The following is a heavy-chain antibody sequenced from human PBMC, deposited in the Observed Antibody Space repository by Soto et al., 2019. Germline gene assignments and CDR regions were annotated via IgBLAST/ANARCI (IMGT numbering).Heavy chain of an antibody. Sequence: QVQLVQSGAEVKKPGASVKVSCMASGYTFTGYYMHWVRQAPGQGLEWMGLINPNSGGTNYAQKFQVRVTMTSDTSISTAYMELSRLRSDDTAVYYCARVLSDYYDSSGYSPGDYWGQGTLVTVSS. CDR1: GYTFTGYY. J-gene: IGHJ4*02. V-gene: IGHV1-2*02. D-gene: IGHD3-22*01. CDR2: INPNSGGT. CDR3: ARVLSDYYDSSGYSPGDY.